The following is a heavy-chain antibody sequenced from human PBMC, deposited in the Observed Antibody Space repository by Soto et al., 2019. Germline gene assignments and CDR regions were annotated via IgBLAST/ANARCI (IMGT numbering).Heavy chain of an antibody. J-gene: IGHJ3*02. V-gene: IGHV3-23*01. D-gene: IGHD4-17*01. CDR1: GFTFSSYA. CDR2: ISGSGGST. Sequence: GGSLRLSCAASGFTFSSYAMSWVRQAPGKGLEWVSAISGSGGSTYYADSVKGRFTISRDNSKNTLYLQMNSLRAEDTAVYYCAIQRRLSAVTTGRITFDIRGEGPMVTVS. CDR3: AIQRRLSAVTTGRITFDI.